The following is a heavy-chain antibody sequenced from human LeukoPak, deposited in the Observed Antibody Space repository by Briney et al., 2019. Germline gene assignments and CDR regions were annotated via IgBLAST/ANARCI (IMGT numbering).Heavy chain of an antibody. V-gene: IGHV3-23*01. CDR3: AGYNCSSTTCYTGGFDY. J-gene: IGHJ4*02. CDR1: GFTFSSYW. Sequence: GGSLRLSCAASGFTFSSYWMHWVCQAPGKGLEWVSAISGSGVSTYYADSVKGRFTISRDKSKNTLYLQMNSLRAEDTAVYYCAGYNCSSTTCYTGGFDYWGQGTLVTVSS. CDR2: ISGSGVST. D-gene: IGHD2-2*02.